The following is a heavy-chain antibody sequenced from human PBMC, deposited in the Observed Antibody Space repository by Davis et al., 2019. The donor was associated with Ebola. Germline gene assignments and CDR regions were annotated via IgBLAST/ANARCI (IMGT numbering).Heavy chain of an antibody. J-gene: IGHJ5*02. CDR1: GFTFSSYS. D-gene: IGHD2-2*01. CDR2: ISSSSSTI. Sequence: PGGSLRLSCAASGFTFSSYSMNWVRQAPGKGLEWVSYISSSSSTIYYADSVKGRFTISRDNAKNSLYLQMNSLRAEDTAVYYCARSGLVVPAAIGLPLANWFDPWGQGTLVTVSS. V-gene: IGHV3-48*04. CDR3: ARSGLVVPAAIGLPLANWFDP.